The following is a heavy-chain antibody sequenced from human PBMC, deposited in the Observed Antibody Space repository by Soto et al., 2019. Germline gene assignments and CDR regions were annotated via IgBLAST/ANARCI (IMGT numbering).Heavy chain of an antibody. CDR1: GFTFSNNY. CDR2: ISGSGTPI. Sequence: QVQLVESGGGLVKPGGSLRLSCAASGFTFSNNYMNWIRQAPGKGLEWVSHISGSGTPIYYADSVKGRFTIYRDNAKNSLYLKMDSLRADDTAVYYCARRYSYFDLWGRGTLVTVSS. V-gene: IGHV3-11*01. D-gene: IGHD1-20*01. J-gene: IGHJ2*01. CDR3: ARRYSYFDL.